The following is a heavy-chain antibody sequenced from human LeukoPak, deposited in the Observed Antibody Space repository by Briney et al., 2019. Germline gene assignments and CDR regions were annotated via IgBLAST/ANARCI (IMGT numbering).Heavy chain of an antibody. CDR2: IYPGDSDT. V-gene: IGHV5-51*01. CDR1: TYSFSDYC. CDR3: TRLFGSGWYFDY. J-gene: IGHJ4*02. D-gene: IGHD3-10*01. Sequence: GESLKISCTASTYSFSDYCIGWVRQIPGKGLEWVAIIYPGDSDTRYSPSFQGQVTISAEKSISTVYLQWSSLQASDTAMYYCTRLFGSGWYFDYWGQGTLVTVSS.